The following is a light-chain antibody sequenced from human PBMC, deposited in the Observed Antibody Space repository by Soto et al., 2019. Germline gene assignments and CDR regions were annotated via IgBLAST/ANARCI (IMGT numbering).Light chain of an antibody. V-gene: IGKV3-15*01. J-gene: IGKJ1*01. Sequence: DIVLTQSSGTLSLPPGESVTLSCRASQSVGKYILAWYQQRPGQAPRLLIYRASTRATGIPARFSGSGSGTEFTLNISSLQSEDFTVYSCLQYHNLWAFGQGTKWIS. CDR2: RAS. CDR3: LQYHNLWA. CDR1: QSVGKYI.